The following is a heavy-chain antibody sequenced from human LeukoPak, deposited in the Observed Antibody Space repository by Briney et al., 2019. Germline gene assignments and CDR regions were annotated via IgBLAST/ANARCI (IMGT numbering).Heavy chain of an antibody. CDR1: GGSISSSSYY. J-gene: IGHJ4*02. CDR3: ARTVYGAVFDY. V-gene: IGHV4-39*01. D-gene: IGHD4-17*01. Sequence: SETLSLTCTVSGGSISSSSYYWGWIRQPLGKGLEWIGSIYYSGSTYYNPSLKSRVTISVDTSKNQFSLKLSSVTAADTAVYYCARTVYGAVFDYWGQGTLVTVSS. CDR2: IYYSGST.